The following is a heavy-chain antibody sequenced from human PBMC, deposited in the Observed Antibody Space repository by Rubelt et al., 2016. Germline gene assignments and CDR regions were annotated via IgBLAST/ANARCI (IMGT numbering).Heavy chain of an antibody. CDR3: ARLVTRSPYYGMDV. V-gene: IGHV5-51*01. CDR2: IYPGDSDT. Sequence: GKGLEWMGIIYPGDSDTRYSPSFQGQVTISADKSISTAYLQWSSLKASDTALYYCARLVTRSPYYGMDVWGQGTTVTVSS. D-gene: IGHD2-21*02. J-gene: IGHJ6*02.